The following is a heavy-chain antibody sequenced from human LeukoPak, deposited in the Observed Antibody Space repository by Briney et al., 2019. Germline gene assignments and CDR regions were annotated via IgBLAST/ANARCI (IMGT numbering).Heavy chain of an antibody. CDR1: GFTFSSDA. CDR3: AKDLPGYSGGWSST. V-gene: IGHV3-23*01. J-gene: IGHJ5*02. CDR2: ISSGGGST. Sequence: GGSLRLSCAASGFTFSSDAMSWVRQAPGKGLEWVSGISSGGGSTYYADSVKGRFTISRDNSKNTLYLQMSSLRAEDTAIYYCAKDLPGYSGGWSSTWGQGTLVTVSS. D-gene: IGHD6-19*01.